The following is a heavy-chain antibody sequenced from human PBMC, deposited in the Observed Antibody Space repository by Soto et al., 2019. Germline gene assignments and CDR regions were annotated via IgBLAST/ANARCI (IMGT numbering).Heavy chain of an antibody. J-gene: IGHJ6*02. CDR2: VTSSSSSM. D-gene: IGHD6-19*01. Sequence: PGGSLRLSCAASGFTFNRYSMNWVRQAPGKGLEWVSSVTSSSSSMLYADSVKGRFTISRDDAKDSLFLQMNSLRAEDSAVYYCARGAVAAERYYYYGMDVWGQGTTVTLSS. V-gene: IGHV3-21*01. CDR1: GFTFNRYS. CDR3: ARGAVAAERYYYYGMDV.